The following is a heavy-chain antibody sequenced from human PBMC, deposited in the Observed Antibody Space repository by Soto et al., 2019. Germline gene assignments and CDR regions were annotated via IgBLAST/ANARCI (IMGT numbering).Heavy chain of an antibody. CDR3: AKVDYDILAGYSNPYYFDY. CDR1: GFTFSTYA. V-gene: IGHV3-23*01. CDR2: ITGSGGST. D-gene: IGHD3-9*01. Sequence: GGSLRLSCAASGFTFSTYAMTWVRQAPGKGLEWVSGITGSGGSTFYADSVKGRFTISRDNSKNTLYLQMNSLRAGDTAVYYCAKVDYDILAGYSNPYYFDYWGQGTLVTVSS. J-gene: IGHJ4*02.